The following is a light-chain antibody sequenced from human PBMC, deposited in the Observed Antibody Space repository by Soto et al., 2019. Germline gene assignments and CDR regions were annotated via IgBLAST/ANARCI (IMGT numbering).Light chain of an antibody. Sequence: QSALTQPPSASGSPGQSVTISCTGTSSDVGGYKYVSWYQQHPGKAPKLMIFEVNNRFSGSKSGNTASLTVSGLQAEDEADYYCSSYAGINNLGVFGTGTKVTVL. CDR1: SSDVGGYKY. J-gene: IGLJ1*01. CDR3: SSYAGINNLGV. V-gene: IGLV2-8*01. CDR2: EVN.